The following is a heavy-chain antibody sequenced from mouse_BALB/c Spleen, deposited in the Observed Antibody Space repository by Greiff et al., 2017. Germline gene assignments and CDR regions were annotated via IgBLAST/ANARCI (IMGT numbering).Heavy chain of an antibody. J-gene: IGHJ2*01. CDR3: ARKVPRGGNFDY. Sequence: EVMLVESGGGLVKPGGSLKLSCAASGFTFSSYAMSWVRQSPEKRLEWVAEISSGGSYTYYPDTVTGRFTISRDNAKNTLYLEMSSLRSEDTAMYYCARKVPRGGNFDYWGQGTTLTVSS. CDR1: GFTFSSYA. CDR2: ISSGGSYT. D-gene: IGHD2-14*01. V-gene: IGHV5-9-4*01.